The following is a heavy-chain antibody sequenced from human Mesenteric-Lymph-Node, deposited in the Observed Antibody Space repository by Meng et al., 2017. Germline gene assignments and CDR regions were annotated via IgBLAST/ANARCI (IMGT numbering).Heavy chain of an antibody. CDR2: INHSGRA. V-gene: IGHV4-34*01. CDR1: GASFKDHY. Sequence: QVQLQQWGAGLVKSSETLSLTCAVYGASFKDHYWSWIRQPPGMGLEWIGEINHSGRANYNPSLKSRVSISVDTSKNQFSLKLSSMTAADTAMYYCAKTGHRFDPWGQGTLVTVSS. CDR3: AKTGHRFDP. D-gene: IGHD3-10*01. J-gene: IGHJ5*02.